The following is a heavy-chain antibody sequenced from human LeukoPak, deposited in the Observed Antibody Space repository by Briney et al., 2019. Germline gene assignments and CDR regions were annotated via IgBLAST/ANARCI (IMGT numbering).Heavy chain of an antibody. Sequence: GASXXVSCKASGYTFTDYYVHWVRQAPGQGLEWMGWINPYSGGTSYAQKFQGRVTMTRDTSISTAYMHLSRLRSDDTAVYYCARDSTERVRYFDGPGGSWGQGTLVTVSS. J-gene: IGHJ5*02. CDR2: INPYSGGT. D-gene: IGHD3-9*01. V-gene: IGHV1-2*02. CDR1: GYTFTDYY. CDR3: ARDSTERVRYFDGPGGS.